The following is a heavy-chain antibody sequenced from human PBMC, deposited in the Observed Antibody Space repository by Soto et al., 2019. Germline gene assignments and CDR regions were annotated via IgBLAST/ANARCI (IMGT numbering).Heavy chain of an antibody. CDR3: ARVKYSSGWYGDYYCGMDV. Sequence: ASVKVSCKASGYTFTSYGISWVRQAPGQGLEWMGWISAYNGNTNYAQKLQGRVTMTTDTSTSTAYMELRSLRSDDTAVYYCARVKYSSGWYGDYYCGMDVWGQGTTVTVSS. CDR1: GYTFTSYG. D-gene: IGHD6-19*01. V-gene: IGHV1-18*01. J-gene: IGHJ6*02. CDR2: ISAYNGNT.